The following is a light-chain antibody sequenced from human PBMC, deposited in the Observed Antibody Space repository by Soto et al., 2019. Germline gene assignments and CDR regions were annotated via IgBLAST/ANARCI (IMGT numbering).Light chain of an antibody. V-gene: IGLV2-11*01. CDR3: CSYAGNYTF. CDR1: SNDVGGYDH. Sequence: QSVLTQPRSVSGSPGQSVTISCTGTSNDVGGYDHVSWYQQYPGKAPTYILYDVTKRPSGVPDRFSGSKSGNTASLTISGLQADDEADYYCCSYAGNYTFFGGGTKVTVL. CDR2: DVT. J-gene: IGLJ2*01.